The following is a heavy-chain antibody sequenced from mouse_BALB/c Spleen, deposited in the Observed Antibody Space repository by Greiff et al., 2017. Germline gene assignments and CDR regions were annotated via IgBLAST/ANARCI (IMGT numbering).Heavy chain of an antibody. D-gene: IGHD1-2*01. CDR1: GFSLTGYG. V-gene: IGHV2-6-7*01. CDR3: ARDNSLLRPYYAMDY. CDR2: IWGDGST. Sequence: VKVVESGPGLVAPSQSLSITCTVSGFSLTGYGVNWVRQPPGKGLEWLGMIWGDGSTDYNSALKSRLSISKDNSKSQVFLKMNSLQTDDTARYYCARDNSLLRPYYAMDYWGQGTSVTVSA. J-gene: IGHJ4*01.